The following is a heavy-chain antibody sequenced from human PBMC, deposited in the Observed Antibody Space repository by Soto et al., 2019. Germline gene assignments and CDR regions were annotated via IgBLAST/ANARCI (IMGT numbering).Heavy chain of an antibody. D-gene: IGHD6-19*01. CDR1: GDSRSGGDYY. V-gene: IGHV4-30-4*08. J-gene: IGHJ4*02. CDR3: ATAYRINGWSDYFFDY. CDR2: IYYTGFT. Sequence: SETLSLTCTVSGDSRSGGDYYWSWIRQPPGKGLEWIGDIYYTGFTFYNPSLKSRLTISLDSSKNQFSLRLNSVTAADTAVYFCATAYRINGWSDYFFDYWGQGTLVTVSS.